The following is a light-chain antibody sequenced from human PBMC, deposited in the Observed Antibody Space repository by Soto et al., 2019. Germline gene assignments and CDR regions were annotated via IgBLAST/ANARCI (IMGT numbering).Light chain of an antibody. V-gene: IGKV3-15*01. J-gene: IGKJ4*01. CDR3: HQYNTWPLT. Sequence: EIVMTQSPATLSVSPGEGATLSCRASQSVNSNLVWYQQKPGQGPRLLIYGASTRATSIPARISGSGSGTEFTLSISSLQSEDFAVYFCHQYNTWPLTFGGGTKVEI. CDR2: GAS. CDR1: QSVNSN.